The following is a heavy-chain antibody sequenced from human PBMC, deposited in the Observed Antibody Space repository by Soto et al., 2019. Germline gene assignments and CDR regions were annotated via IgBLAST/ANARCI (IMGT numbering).Heavy chain of an antibody. CDR2: TXAYNGXT. J-gene: IGHJ4*02. CDR3: ARATMVRGVLNY. CDR1: GSTFTRYG. Sequence: XSVKVSCKASGSTFTRYGISWVRQAPGQGLEWMRWTXAYNGXTHYAQKLPGXXTMPTDTXXSTDYMELRSLRSEDTAVYYCARATMVRGVLNYWGQETLVTVSS. D-gene: IGHD3-10*01. V-gene: IGHV1-18*01.